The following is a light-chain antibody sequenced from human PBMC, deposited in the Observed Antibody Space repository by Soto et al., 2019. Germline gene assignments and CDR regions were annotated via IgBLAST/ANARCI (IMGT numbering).Light chain of an antibody. Sequence: DRVTITCRASQSIGNWLAWYQQNPGSAPKLLMYEASSLESGVPSRFSGSGSGTEFTLTISGLQADDGASYHSQDSEFQPCTFGHGSKVDI. V-gene: IGKV1-5*03. CDR3: QDSEFQPCT. CDR1: QSIGNW. J-gene: IGKJ1*01. CDR2: EAS.